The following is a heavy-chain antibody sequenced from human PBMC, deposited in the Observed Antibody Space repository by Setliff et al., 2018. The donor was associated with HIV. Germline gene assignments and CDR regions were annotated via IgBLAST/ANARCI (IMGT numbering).Heavy chain of an antibody. CDR2: INQSGSR. CDR1: GGSFTNYH. CDR3: ARIWFVNRAFDI. D-gene: IGHD3-10*01. Sequence: NPSETLSLTCAVQGGSFTNYHWTWIRQPPGKGLEWIGEINQSGSRNYNPSLKSRVTISVDTSKNQFSLKLSSVTAADTAVYYCARIWFVNRAFDIWGQGTMVTVSS. V-gene: IGHV4-34*01. J-gene: IGHJ3*02.